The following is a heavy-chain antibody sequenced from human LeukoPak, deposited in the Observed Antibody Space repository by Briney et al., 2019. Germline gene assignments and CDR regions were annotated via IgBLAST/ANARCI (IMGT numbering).Heavy chain of an antibody. J-gene: IGHJ5*02. CDR1: GFTFTSDA. CDR3: AKCSTSAYTTGWCNWIDP. D-gene: IGHD6-19*01. CDR2: TVSRGTT. Sequence: PGGSLRLSCVASGFTFTSDAMNWVRQAPGKGLEWVSSTVSRGTTQYPDSVKGRFTVSRDTSKNTLYLQMNSLRADDTAVYYCAKCSTSAYTTGWCNWIDPWGQGTLVTVSS. V-gene: IGHV3-23*01.